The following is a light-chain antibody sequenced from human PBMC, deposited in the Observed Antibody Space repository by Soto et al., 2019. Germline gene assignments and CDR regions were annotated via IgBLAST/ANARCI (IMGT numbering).Light chain of an antibody. CDR3: RSYTTTKRWV. CDR2: EVS. V-gene: IGLV2-14*01. J-gene: IGLJ3*02. CDR1: SSYGGGYNY. Sequence: QSALAQPASVSGSPGQSITISCTGTSSYGGGYNYVSWYQQHPGKAPKLMIYEVSNRPSGVSVRFSGSKSVNTASLTISGIQAEDEADYYFRSYTTTKRWVFGGGTQLPVL.